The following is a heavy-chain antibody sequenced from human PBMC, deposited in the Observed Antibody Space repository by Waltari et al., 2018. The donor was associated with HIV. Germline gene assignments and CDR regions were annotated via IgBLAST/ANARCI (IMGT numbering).Heavy chain of an antibody. V-gene: IGHV4-59*01. CDR3: ARAYGGNSHFGNWYFDL. CDR2: IYYSGST. Sequence: QVQLQESGPGLVKPSETLSLTCTVSGGSINSYYWNWIRQPPGKGLEWIGYIYYSGSTNYNPSLKSRVTISEDTSKNQFSLKLSSVTAADTAVYYCARAYGGNSHFGNWYFDLWGRGTLVTVSS. D-gene: IGHD4-17*01. J-gene: IGHJ2*01. CDR1: GGSINSYY.